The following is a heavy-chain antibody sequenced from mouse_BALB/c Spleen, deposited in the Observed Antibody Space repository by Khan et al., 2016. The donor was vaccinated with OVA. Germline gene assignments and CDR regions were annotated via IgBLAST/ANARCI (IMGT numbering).Heavy chain of an antibody. CDR2: INTYTGET. CDR3: ARPPYLSYTLDY. Sequence: QIQLVQSGPELKKPGETVKISCKASGYTFTNYGMNWVKQSPGKALKWMGWINTYTGETTYADDFKGRFAFSLETSASTAYLQINNLKNEDTATYFCARPPYLSYTLDYWGQGTSVTGSS. D-gene: IGHD2-10*01. J-gene: IGHJ4*01. V-gene: IGHV9-3-1*01. CDR1: GYTFTNYG.